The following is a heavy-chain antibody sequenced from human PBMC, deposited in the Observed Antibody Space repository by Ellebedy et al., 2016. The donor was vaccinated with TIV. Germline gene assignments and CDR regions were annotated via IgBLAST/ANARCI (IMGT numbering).Heavy chain of an antibody. CDR1: GGSISSYY. J-gene: IGHJ3*02. CDR3: ARVYYYGSGSYYGAFDI. Sequence: MPSETLSLTCTVSGGSISSYYWSWIRQPPGKGLEWIGYIYYSGSTNYNPSLKSRVTISVDTSKNQFSLKLSSVTAADTAVYYCARVYYYGSGSYYGAFDIWGQGTMVTVSS. V-gene: IGHV4-59*01. CDR2: IYYSGST. D-gene: IGHD3-10*01.